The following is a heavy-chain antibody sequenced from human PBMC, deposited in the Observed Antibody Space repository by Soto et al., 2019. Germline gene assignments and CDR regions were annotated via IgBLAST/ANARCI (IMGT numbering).Heavy chain of an antibody. CDR3: TLGSWSAETFDI. Sequence: QVQLVQSGAEVKKPGSSVKVSCKASGGTFSTYTIIWVRQAPGQGLEWMGRILPMLDITNSAQRFQGRVKITADKYTSTAYLELSSLRSEDTAVYYCTLGSWSAETFDIWGRGTMVTVSS. V-gene: IGHV1-69*02. CDR1: GGTFSTYT. CDR2: ILPMLDIT. D-gene: IGHD6-13*01. J-gene: IGHJ3*02.